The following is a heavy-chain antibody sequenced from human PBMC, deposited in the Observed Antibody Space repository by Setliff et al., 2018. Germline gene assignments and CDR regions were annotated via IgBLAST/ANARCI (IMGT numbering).Heavy chain of an antibody. J-gene: IGHJ3*02. CDR3: ARDPLTTNRRRAFDI. D-gene: IGHD4-17*01. CDR2: IYYSGST. CDR1: GGSISNGGYY. Sequence: SETLSLTCTVSGGSISNGGYYWSWIRQHPGKGLEWIGYIYYSGSTYYNPSLKSRVTISVDTSKNQFSLKLSSVTAADTAVYYCARDPLTTNRRRAFDIWGQGTMVTVSS. V-gene: IGHV4-31*03.